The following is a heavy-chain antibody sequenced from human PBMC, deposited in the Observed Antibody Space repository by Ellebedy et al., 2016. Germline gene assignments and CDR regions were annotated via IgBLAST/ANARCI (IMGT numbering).Heavy chain of an antibody. CDR3: AKNQVRAPIGLDAFDI. Sequence: GGSLRLXCAASGFTFSTYAMSWVRQAPGKGLEWVSGLSGSGGSTYYADSMKGRFTISRDYSKNTLSLQMNSLRGEDTAVYYCAKNQVRAPIGLDAFDIWGQGTVVTVSS. J-gene: IGHJ3*02. CDR2: LSGSGGST. V-gene: IGHV3-23*01. D-gene: IGHD3-16*02. CDR1: GFTFSTYA.